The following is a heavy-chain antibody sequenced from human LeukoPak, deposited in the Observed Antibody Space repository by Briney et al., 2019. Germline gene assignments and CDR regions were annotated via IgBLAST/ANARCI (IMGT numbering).Heavy chain of an antibody. V-gene: IGHV1-18*01. CDR2: ISAYNGNT. D-gene: IGHD3-3*01. J-gene: IGHJ6*02. Sequence: ASVKVSCKASGYTFTSYGISWVRQAPGQGLEWMGWISAYNGNTNYAQKLQGRVTMTTDTSTSTAYMELRSLRSDDTAVYYCARDPTGTIFWSGFYYYGMTSGAKGPRSPSP. CDR3: ARDPTGTIFWSGFYYYGMTS. CDR1: GYTFTSYG.